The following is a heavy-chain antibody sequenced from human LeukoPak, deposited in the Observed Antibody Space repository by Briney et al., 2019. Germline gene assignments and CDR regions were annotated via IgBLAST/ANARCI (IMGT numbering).Heavy chain of an antibody. D-gene: IGHD1-26*01. CDR3: ARGGPGELHWGDGMDV. CDR2: ISSSSSYI. Sequence: GGSLRLSRAASGFTFSSYSMNWVRQAPGKGLEWVSSISSSSSYIYYADSLKGRFTISRDNAKNSLYLQMNSLRAEDTAVYYCARGGPGELHWGDGMDVWGQGTTVTVSS. V-gene: IGHV3-21*01. CDR1: GFTFSSYS. J-gene: IGHJ6*02.